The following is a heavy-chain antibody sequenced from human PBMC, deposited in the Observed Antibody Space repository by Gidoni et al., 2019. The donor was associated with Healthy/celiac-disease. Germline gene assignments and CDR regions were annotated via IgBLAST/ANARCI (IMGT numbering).Heavy chain of an antibody. J-gene: IGHJ6*03. CDR2: IYHSGST. V-gene: IGHV4-30-2*01. Sequence: QLQLQESGSGLVKPSQTLSLTCAVSGGSISSGGYSWRWLRQPPGKGLEWIGYIYHSGSTYYNPSLKSRVTISVDRSKNQFSLKLSSVTAADTAVYYCAGRDPTVTTSRGYYYMDVWGKGTTVTVSS. CDR3: AGRDPTVTTSRGYYYMDV. D-gene: IGHD4-17*01. CDR1: GGSISSGGYS.